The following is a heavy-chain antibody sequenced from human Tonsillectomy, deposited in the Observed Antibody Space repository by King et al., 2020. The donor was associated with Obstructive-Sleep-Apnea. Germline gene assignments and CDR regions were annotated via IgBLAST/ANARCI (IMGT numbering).Heavy chain of an antibody. D-gene: IGHD5-12*01. V-gene: IGHV4-31*03. J-gene: IGHJ6*02. CDR3: ARTPPYSANDHSPVEEGYFFAMDV. CDR2: IYYSGCT. CDR1: GDSISSGGHY. Sequence: VQLQESGPGLVKPSQTLSLTCSVSGDSISSGGHYWRWIRQHPGKGLEWIGSIYYSGCTYYNPSLKSRVTISIDTSASQFSLKLSSVTAADTAVYYCARTPPYSANDHSPVEEGYFFAMDVWGQGTTVTVSS.